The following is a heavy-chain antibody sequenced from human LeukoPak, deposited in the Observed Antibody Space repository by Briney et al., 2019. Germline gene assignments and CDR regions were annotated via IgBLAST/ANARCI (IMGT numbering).Heavy chain of an antibody. J-gene: IGHJ6*04. CDR2: IYSGGST. CDR3: ARKGGYYYYGMDV. V-gene: IGHV3-53*01. D-gene: IGHD2-15*01. Sequence: GGSLRLSCAASGFTLSSNYMSWVRQAPGKGLEWVSVIYSGGSTYYADSVKGRFTISRDNSKNTLYLQMNSLRAEDTAVYYCARKGGYYYYGMDVWGKGTTVTVSS. CDR1: GFTLSSNY.